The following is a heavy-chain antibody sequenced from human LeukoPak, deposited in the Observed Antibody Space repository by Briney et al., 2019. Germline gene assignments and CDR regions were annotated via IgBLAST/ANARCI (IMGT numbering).Heavy chain of an antibody. CDR3: VIGGTYGSGS. Sequence: GGSLRLSCAASGFTFANTWMHWVRQAPGKGLVWVSIINNDGSSTNYADSVKGRFTIYRDNAKNTLYLQMNRLRDEDTAVYYCVIGGTYGSGSWGQGTLVTVSS. V-gene: IGHV3-74*01. CDR2: INNDGSST. J-gene: IGHJ4*02. D-gene: IGHD3-10*01. CDR1: GFTFANTW.